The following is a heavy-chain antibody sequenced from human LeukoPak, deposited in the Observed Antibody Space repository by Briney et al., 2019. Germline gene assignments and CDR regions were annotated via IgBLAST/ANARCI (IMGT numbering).Heavy chain of an antibody. CDR3: AKGSYDSSGLGLDY. V-gene: IGHV3-30-3*01. CDR1: GFTFSSYA. CDR2: ISYDGSNK. J-gene: IGHJ4*02. D-gene: IGHD3-22*01. Sequence: GGSLRLSCAASGFTFSSYAMHWVRQAPGKGLEWVAVISYDGSNKYYADSVKGRFTISRDNSKNTLYLQMNSLRAEDTAVYYCAKGSYDSSGLGLDYWGQGTLVTVSS.